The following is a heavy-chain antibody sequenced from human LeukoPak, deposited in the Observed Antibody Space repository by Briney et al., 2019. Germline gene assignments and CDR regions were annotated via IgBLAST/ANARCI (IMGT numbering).Heavy chain of an antibody. Sequence: SETLSLTCTVSGGSISSYYWGWIRQPPGKGLEWIGTIYYSGSTSYYPSLKSRVTISVDTSKNQFSLKLSSVTAADTAVYFCASKALALWFGKLLSPDYYMDVWGKGTTVTISS. CDR3: ASKALALWFGKLLSPDYYMDV. CDR2: IYYSGST. V-gene: IGHV4-39*01. D-gene: IGHD3-10*01. J-gene: IGHJ6*03. CDR1: GGSISSYY.